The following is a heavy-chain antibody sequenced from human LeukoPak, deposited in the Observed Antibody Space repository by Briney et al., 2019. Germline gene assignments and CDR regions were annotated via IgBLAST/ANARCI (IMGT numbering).Heavy chain of an antibody. Sequence: SVKVSCKASGGTFSSYAISWVRQAPGQGLEWMGGIIPIFGAANYAQKFQGRVTITADESTSTAYMELSSLRAEDTAVYYCARDSDSSGAIIGIFDYWGQGTLVTVSS. CDR1: GGTFSSYA. CDR2: IIPIFGAA. J-gene: IGHJ4*02. CDR3: ARDSDSSGAIIGIFDY. V-gene: IGHV1-69*13. D-gene: IGHD3-22*01.